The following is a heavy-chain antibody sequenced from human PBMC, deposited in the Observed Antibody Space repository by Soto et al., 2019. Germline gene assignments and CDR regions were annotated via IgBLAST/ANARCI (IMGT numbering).Heavy chain of an antibody. V-gene: IGHV4-30-4*01. Sequence: SETLSLTCTGSGGSISSGDYYWSWIRQPPGKGLEWIGYIYYSGSTYYNPSLKSRVTISVDTSKNQFSLKLSSVTAADTAVYYCARDGSSGSDAFDIWGQGTMVTVS. CDR3: ARDGSSGSDAFDI. CDR2: IYYSGST. J-gene: IGHJ3*02. CDR1: GGSISSGDYY. D-gene: IGHD3-22*01.